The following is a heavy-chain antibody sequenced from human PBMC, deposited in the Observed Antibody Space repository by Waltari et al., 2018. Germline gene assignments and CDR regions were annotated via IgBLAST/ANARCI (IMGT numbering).Heavy chain of an antibody. CDR1: GFTFSSYA. D-gene: IGHD1-1*01. CDR2: ISYDGSNK. V-gene: IGHV3-30-3*01. J-gene: IGHJ4*02. CDR3: ARELLERSFDY. Sequence: QVQLVESGGGVVQPGRSLRLSCAASGFTFSSYAMHWVRQAPGKGLEWLACISYDGSNKYYADSVKGRFTISRDNSKNTLYLQMNSLRAEDTAVYYCARELLERSFDYWGQGTLVTVSS.